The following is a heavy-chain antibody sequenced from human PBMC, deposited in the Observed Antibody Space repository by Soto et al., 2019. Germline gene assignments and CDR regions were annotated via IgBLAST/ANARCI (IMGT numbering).Heavy chain of an antibody. CDR3: ARAPASGYYDY. V-gene: IGHV3-64*02. J-gene: IGHJ4*02. CDR1: GFTFSSYN. Sequence: GGSLRLSCAASGFTFSSYNMHWVRQAPGKGLEYVSAISSNGGSTYYADSVKGRFTISRDNSKNTLYLQMGSLRTEDMAVYYCARAPASGYYDYWGQGT. D-gene: IGHD3-22*01. CDR2: ISSNGGST.